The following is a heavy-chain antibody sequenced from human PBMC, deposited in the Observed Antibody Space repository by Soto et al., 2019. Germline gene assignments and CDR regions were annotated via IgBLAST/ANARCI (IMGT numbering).Heavy chain of an antibody. Sequence: PSETLSLTCTVSGGSVSSGSYYWSWIRQPPGKGLEWIGYIYYSGSTNYNPSLKSRVTISVDTSKNQFSLKLSSVTAADTAVYYCAAYTIFGVVTSYYFDYWGQETLVTVSS. V-gene: IGHV4-61*01. CDR2: IYYSGST. D-gene: IGHD3-3*01. J-gene: IGHJ4*02. CDR1: GGSVSSGSYY. CDR3: AAYTIFGVVTSYYFDY.